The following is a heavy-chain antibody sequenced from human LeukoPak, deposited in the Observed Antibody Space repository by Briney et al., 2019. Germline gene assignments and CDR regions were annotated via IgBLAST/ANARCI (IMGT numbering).Heavy chain of an antibody. CDR2: IYYSGST. CDR3: ARSYGDYYYYYYGMDV. V-gene: IGHV4-59*01. Sequence: SETLSLTCTVSGSSISSYYWSWIRQPPGKGLEWIGYIYYSGSTNYNPSLKSRVTISVDTSKNQFSLKLSSVTAADTAVYYCARSYGDYYYYYYGMDVWGQGTTVTVSS. J-gene: IGHJ6*02. D-gene: IGHD4-17*01. CDR1: GSSISSYY.